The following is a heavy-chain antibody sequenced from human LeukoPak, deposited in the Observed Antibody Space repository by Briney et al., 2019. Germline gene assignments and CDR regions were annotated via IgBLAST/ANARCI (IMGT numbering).Heavy chain of an antibody. CDR3: ARQRAPDY. CDR2: INYSGNT. Sequence: SETLSLTCTVSGGSISSYYWSWIRQPPGKGLEWIGNINYSGNTKYNLSLKSRLTISIDTSKNAFSLKLTSVTAADTAIYYCARQRAPDYWGQGILVTVSS. CDR1: GGSISSYY. J-gene: IGHJ4*02. V-gene: IGHV4-59*08.